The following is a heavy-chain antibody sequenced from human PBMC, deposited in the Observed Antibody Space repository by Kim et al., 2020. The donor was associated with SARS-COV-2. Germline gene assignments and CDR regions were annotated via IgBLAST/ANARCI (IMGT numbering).Heavy chain of an antibody. D-gene: IGHD1-26*01. CDR3: AKDWGVVGASDAFDI. CDR1: GFTFSSYG. J-gene: IGHJ3*02. CDR2: ISYDGSNK. Sequence: GGSLRLSCAASGFTFSSYGMHWVRQAPGKGLEWVAVISYDGSNKYYADSVKGRFTISRDNSKNTLYLQMNSLRAEDTAVYYCAKDWGVVGASDAFDIWGQGTMVTVSS. V-gene: IGHV3-30*18.